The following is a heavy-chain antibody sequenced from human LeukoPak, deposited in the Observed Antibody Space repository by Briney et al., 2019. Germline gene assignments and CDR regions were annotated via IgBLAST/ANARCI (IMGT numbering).Heavy chain of an antibody. V-gene: IGHV3-23*01. Sequence: GGSLRLSCAASGFTFSSYAMSWVRQAPGKGLGWVSTISGSGSGTYYADSVKGRFTISRDNSKNTLYLQMNSLRAEDTAVYYCAKQSSSWLFDYWGQGTLVTVSS. CDR1: GFTFSSYA. D-gene: IGHD6-13*01. J-gene: IGHJ4*02. CDR2: ISGSGSGT. CDR3: AKQSSSWLFDY.